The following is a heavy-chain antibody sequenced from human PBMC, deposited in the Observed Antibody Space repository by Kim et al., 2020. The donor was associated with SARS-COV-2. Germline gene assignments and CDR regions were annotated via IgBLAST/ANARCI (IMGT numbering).Heavy chain of an antibody. D-gene: IGHD3-16*02. J-gene: IGHJ6*02. CDR3: ARLGMITFGGVVGYGLDV. Sequence: ASVKVSCKASGYTFTNYGMNWVRQVPGQRLEWMGWINVGNGNTAYSEKFQGRITIIRDTSASTAYMELSSLRSEDTAVYYCARLGMITFGGVVGYGLDVWGQGTTVTVSS. V-gene: IGHV1-3*01. CDR2: INVGNGNT. CDR1: GYTFTNYG.